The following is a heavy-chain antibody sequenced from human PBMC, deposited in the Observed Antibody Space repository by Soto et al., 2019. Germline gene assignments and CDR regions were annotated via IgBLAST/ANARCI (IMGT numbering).Heavy chain of an antibody. D-gene: IGHD3-3*01. CDR1: GFTFSNAW. CDR2: IKSKTDGGTT. Sequence: GGSLRLSCAASGFTFSNAWISWGRQAPGKGLEWVGRIKSKTDGGTTDYAPPVKDRITISRDDSKNTLYLQMNSLKTEDTAVYYCTTQSDFWSGYYYYWGQGTLVTVSS. V-gene: IGHV3-15*01. J-gene: IGHJ4*02. CDR3: TTQSDFWSGYYYY.